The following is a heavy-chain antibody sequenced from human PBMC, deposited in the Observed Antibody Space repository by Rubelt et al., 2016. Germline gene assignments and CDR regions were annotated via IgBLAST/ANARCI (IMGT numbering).Heavy chain of an antibody. Sequence: QEQLVQSGAEVRKPGASVSISCKPSGHNFIGYHIHWVRQAPGQGLEWMGIITSSGGSTSYAQKCQGRVSLTRDTLELNSLRPEDTAVYFCAARHGTQTYGAFDLWGQGTKVTVSS. CDR2: ITSSGGST. J-gene: IGHJ3*01. CDR3: AARHGTQTYGAFDL. D-gene: IGHD6-13*01. V-gene: IGHV1-46*01. CDR1: GHNFIGYH.